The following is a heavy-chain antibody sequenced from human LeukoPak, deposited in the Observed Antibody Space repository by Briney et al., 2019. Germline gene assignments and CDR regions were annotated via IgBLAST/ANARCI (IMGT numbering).Heavy chain of an antibody. Sequence: SETLSLTCTVSGGSISSGGYYWSWIRQHPGKGLEWIGYIYYTGGTHYNPSLKSRLTISVDTSENQFSLKMRSVTAADTAIYYCARAPGAFDIWGQGTMVTVSS. CDR1: GGSISSGGYY. V-gene: IGHV4-31*03. J-gene: IGHJ3*02. CDR2: IYYTGGT. CDR3: ARAPGAFDI.